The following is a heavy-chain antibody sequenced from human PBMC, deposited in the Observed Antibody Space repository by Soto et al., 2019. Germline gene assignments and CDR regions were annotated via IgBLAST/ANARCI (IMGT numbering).Heavy chain of an antibody. CDR3: ARDLGYCSGGSCYSVSGNWFDP. CDR2: INSDGSST. V-gene: IGHV3-74*01. Sequence: EVQLVESGGGLVQPGGSLRLSCAASGFTFSSYWMHWVRQAPGKGLVWVSRINSDGSSTSYADSVKGRFTISRDNAKNTLYLQMSSLRAEDTAVYYCARDLGYCSGGSCYSVSGNWFDPWGQGTLVTVSS. D-gene: IGHD2-15*01. CDR1: GFTFSSYW. J-gene: IGHJ5*02.